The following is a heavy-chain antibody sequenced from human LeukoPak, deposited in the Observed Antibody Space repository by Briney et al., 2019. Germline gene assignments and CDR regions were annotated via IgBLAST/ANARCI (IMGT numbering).Heavy chain of an antibody. J-gene: IGHJ4*02. CDR3: AISSGWYTDY. CDR2: TYYRSKWYN. Sequence: SQTLSLTCAISGDSVSSNSAAWNWIRQSPSRGLEWLGRTYYRSKWYNDYAVSVKSRITINPDTSKNQFSLKLSSVTAADTAVYYCAISSGWYTDYWGQGTLVTVSS. D-gene: IGHD6-19*01. CDR1: GDSVSSNSAA. V-gene: IGHV6-1*01.